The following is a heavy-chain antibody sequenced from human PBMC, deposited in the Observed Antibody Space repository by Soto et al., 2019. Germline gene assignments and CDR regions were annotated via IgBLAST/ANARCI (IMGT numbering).Heavy chain of an antibody. Sequence: SETLSLTCTVSGGTISSSSYYWGWIRQPPGKGLEWIGSIYYSGSTYYNPSLKSRVTISVDTSKNQFSLKLSSVTAADTAVYYCACIFSGGYGYGFYYYGMDVWGQGTTVT. CDR3: ACIFSGGYGYGFYYYGMDV. D-gene: IGHD5-18*01. V-gene: IGHV4-39*01. CDR2: IYYSGST. CDR1: GGTISSSSYY. J-gene: IGHJ6*02.